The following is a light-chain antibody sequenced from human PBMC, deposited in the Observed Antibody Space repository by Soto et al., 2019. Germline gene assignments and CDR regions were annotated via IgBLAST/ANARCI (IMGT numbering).Light chain of an antibody. CDR1: SSDVGGYNY. J-gene: IGLJ1*01. CDR2: DVS. CDR3: SSYTSISIDYV. V-gene: IGLV2-14*01. Sequence: QSVLTQPASVSGSPGQSITISCTGTSSDVGGYNYVSWYQQHPGKAPKLMIYDVSNRPSGVSNRFSGSKSGNTASLSISGLQAEDEADYYCSSYTSISIDYVFGTGTKLTVL.